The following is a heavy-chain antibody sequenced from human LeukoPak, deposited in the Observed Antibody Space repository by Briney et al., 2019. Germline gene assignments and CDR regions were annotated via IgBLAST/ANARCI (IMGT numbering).Heavy chain of an antibody. CDR1: GFTFSSYA. V-gene: IGHV3-23*01. J-gene: IGHJ5*02. Sequence: GGSLRLSCAASGFTFSSYAISWVRQAPGKGLEWVSGISGSGGSTYYADSVKGRFTISRDNSKNTLYLQMNSLRAEDTAVYYCAKGPTAGIEDWFDPWGQGTLVTVSS. D-gene: IGHD6-13*01. CDR3: AKGPTAGIEDWFDP. CDR2: ISGSGGST.